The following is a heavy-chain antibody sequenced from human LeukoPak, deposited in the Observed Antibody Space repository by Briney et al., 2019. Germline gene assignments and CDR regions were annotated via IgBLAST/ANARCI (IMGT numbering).Heavy chain of an antibody. CDR1: GFTFTSSA. V-gene: IGHV1-58*02. CDR3: AAGSGWYSPDY. D-gene: IGHD6-19*01. J-gene: IGHJ4*02. Sequence: SVKVSCKASGFTFTSSAMQWLRQARGQRLEWIGWIVVGSGNTNYAQKFQERVTITRDMSTSTGYMELSSLRSEDTAVYYCAAGSGWYSPDYWGQGTLVTVSS. CDR2: IVVGSGNT.